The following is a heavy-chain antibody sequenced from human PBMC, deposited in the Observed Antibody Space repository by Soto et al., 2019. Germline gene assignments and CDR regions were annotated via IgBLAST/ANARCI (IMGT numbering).Heavy chain of an antibody. V-gene: IGHV1-2*02. CDR3: ARQASGYYYGWFDP. D-gene: IGHD3-22*01. J-gene: IGHJ5*02. Sequence: ASVKVSCKASGYTFTGYYMHWVRQAPGQGLEWMGWINPNSGGTFYTPSLKSRVTMSVDTSNNQFSLKLSSVTAADTAVYYCARQASGYYYGWFDPWGQGTLVTVSS. CDR2: INPNSGGT. CDR1: GYTFTGYY.